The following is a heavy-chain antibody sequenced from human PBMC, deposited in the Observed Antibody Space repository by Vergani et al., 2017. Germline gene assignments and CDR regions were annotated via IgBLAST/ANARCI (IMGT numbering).Heavy chain of an antibody. V-gene: IGHV4-31*03. CDR3: ARGRNTYYDFWSGYYTGLLHSYYYMDV. J-gene: IGHJ6*03. CDR2: IYYSGST. D-gene: IGHD3-3*01. Sequence: QLQLQESGPGLVKPSQTLSLTCTVSGGSISSGSYYWSWIRQPAGKGLEWIGYIYYSGSTYYNPSLKSRVTISVDTSKNQFSLKLSSVTAADTAVYYCARGRNTYYDFWSGYYTGLLHSYYYMDVWGKGTTVTVSS. CDR1: GGSISSGSYY.